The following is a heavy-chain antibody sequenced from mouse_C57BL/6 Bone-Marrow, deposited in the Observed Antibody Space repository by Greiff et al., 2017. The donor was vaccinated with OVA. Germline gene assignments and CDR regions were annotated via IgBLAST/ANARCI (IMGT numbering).Heavy chain of an antibody. CDR2: IYPRAGST. J-gene: IGHJ2*01. V-gene: IGHV1-85*01. Sequence: VQLQESGPELVKPGASVKLSCKASGYTFTSYDINWVKQRPGQGLEWIGWIYPRAGSTKYNEKFKGKATLTVDTSSSTAYMELHSLTSEDSAVYFCASQVPFDYWGQGTTLTVSS. CDR1: GYTFTSYD. CDR3: ASQVPFDY.